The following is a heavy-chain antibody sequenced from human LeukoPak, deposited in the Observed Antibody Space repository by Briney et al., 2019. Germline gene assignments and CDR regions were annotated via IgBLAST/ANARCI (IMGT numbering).Heavy chain of an antibody. CDR2: MSGSGGST. V-gene: IGHV3-23*01. Sequence: GGSLRLSCAAPGFSFSSYGMSWVRQAPGKGLEWVSAMSGSGGSTYYADSVKGRFTISRDNSKNTLYLQMNSLRAEDTAVYYCAKGGRYDILTGYSGYYFDYWGQGTLVTVSS. CDR1: GFSFSSYG. D-gene: IGHD3-9*01. J-gene: IGHJ4*02. CDR3: AKGGRYDILTGYSGYYFDY.